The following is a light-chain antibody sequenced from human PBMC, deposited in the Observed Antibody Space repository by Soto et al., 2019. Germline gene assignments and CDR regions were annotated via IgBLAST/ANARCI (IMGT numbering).Light chain of an antibody. J-gene: IGKJ4*02. Sequence: EIVLKQSPGTLSLSPGERATLSCRASQSVNNYLAWYQQKPGQAPRLLIFDATNRATGIPARFSGSGSGTDFTLTITSLEAEVFGVYYCQQRGNWPWLTYGGGTRVEIK. CDR3: QQRGNWPWLT. V-gene: IGKV3-11*01. CDR1: QSVNNY. CDR2: DAT.